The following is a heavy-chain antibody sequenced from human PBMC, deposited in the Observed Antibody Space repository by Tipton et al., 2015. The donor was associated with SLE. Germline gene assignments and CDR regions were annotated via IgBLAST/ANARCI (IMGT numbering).Heavy chain of an antibody. CDR3: TIDKAGLWILGGDRDHYGVDV. CDR1: GFTFSNAW. CDR2: IKSKTDGGTT. V-gene: IGHV3-15*01. Sequence: SLRLSCAASGFTFSNAWMTWVRQAPGKGLEWVGRIKSKTDGGTTDYAAPVKGRFTISRDDSKNTLYLQMNSLKSEDTAVYYCTIDKAGLWILGGDRDHYGVDVWGQGTTVSVSS. J-gene: IGHJ6*02. D-gene: IGHD2-21*02.